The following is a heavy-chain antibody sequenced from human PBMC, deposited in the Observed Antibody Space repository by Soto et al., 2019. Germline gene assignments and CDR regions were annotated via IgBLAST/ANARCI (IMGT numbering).Heavy chain of an antibody. CDR2: ITGSGGNT. D-gene: IGHD6-13*01. Sequence: GGSLRLSCAASGFTFSSYAMGWVRQAPGNGLEWVSAITGSGGNTYNADSVKGRFTISRDNAKNSLYLQMNSLRDEDTAVYYCARDSPYSSSWYDLNWFDPWGQGTLVTVSS. J-gene: IGHJ5*02. CDR3: ARDSPYSSSWYDLNWFDP. CDR1: GFTFSSYA. V-gene: IGHV3-23*01.